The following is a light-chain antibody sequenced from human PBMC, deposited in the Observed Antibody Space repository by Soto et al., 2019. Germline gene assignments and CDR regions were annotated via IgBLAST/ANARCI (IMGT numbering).Light chain of an antibody. J-gene: IGKJ4*01. CDR2: DAS. CDR1: QSVSSW. CDR3: QQYNSSLLT. V-gene: IGKV1-5*01. Sequence: EIEMTQSPSTLSASVGERVTISCRASQSVSSWLAWYQQKPGQAPKLLIYDASSSESGVPSRFSGSGSGTEFTLTISSLQPDDFATYYCQQYNSSLLTFGGGTKVEIK.